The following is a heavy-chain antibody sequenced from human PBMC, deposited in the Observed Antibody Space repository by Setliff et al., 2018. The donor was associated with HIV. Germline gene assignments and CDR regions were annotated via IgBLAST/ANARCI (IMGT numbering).Heavy chain of an antibody. J-gene: IGHJ4*02. CDR3: ARSGDYYESSGYYRY. D-gene: IGHD3-22*01. CDR2: IYHSGST. V-gene: IGHV4-31*03. Sequence: SETLSLTCTVSGGSSYYWSWIRQHPGKGLEWIGYIYHSGSTFYNPSLQSRAAISVDGSKYHLSLKLFSVTAADTAVYYCARSGDYYESSGYYRYWGQGALVTVSS. CDR1: GGSSYY.